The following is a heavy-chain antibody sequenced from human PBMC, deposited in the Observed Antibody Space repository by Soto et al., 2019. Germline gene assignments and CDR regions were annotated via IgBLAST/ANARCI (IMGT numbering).Heavy chain of an antibody. CDR1: GGSFSGHS. CDR2: INHSGRV. V-gene: IGHV4-34*01. Sequence: PSETLPLTCAVYGGSFSGHSWTWIRQSPGKGLEWIGDINHSGRVNYSPSLKSRVTISLDTSKNQFSLTLSAVTAADTAMYYCSTRAYDTHGYNPFHPSGQATLVTLSS. CDR3: STRAYDTHGYNPFHP. D-gene: IGHD3-22*01. J-gene: IGHJ5*01.